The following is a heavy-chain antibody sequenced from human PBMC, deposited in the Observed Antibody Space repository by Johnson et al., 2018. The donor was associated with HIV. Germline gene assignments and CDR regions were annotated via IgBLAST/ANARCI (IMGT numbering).Heavy chain of an antibody. CDR1: GFTVSSNY. CDR3: ARDGGGGALDI. J-gene: IGHJ3*02. D-gene: IGHD3-16*01. V-gene: IGHV3-66*01. CDR2: IYSDGGT. Sequence: MLLVESGGGLVQPGGSLRLSCTASGFTVSSNYMTWVRQAPGTGLEWVSTIYSDGGTYHADSVRGRFTIYRDSSKNTVYLQMNSLRAEDTALYYCARDGGGGALDIWGQGTMVTVSS.